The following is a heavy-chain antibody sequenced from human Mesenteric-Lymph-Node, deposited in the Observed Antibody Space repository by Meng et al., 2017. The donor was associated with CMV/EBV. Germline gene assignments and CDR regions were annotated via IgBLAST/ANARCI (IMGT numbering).Heavy chain of an antibody. D-gene: IGHD2/OR15-2a*01. J-gene: IGHJ4*02. CDR2: IYGTGIT. V-gene: IGHV4-61*08. Sequence: QGQLQESGPGLVKPSETLSLTCIVSGVSVTSGAYHWSWIRQPPGKGLEWIGYIYGTGITIYNPSLKSRVTILLETSKNQFSLKLNSVTTADTAVYYCAKSRSSTPGIVDDWGQGTLVTASS. CDR3: AKSRSSTPGIVDD. CDR1: GVSVTSGAYH.